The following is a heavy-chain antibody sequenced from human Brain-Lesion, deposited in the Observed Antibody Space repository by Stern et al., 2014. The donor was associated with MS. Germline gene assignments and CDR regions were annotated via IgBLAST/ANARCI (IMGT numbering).Heavy chain of an antibody. CDR1: GGSISSGGYY. CDR3: ARGRVVPGFQYYATDV. CDR2: IFNSGST. Sequence: QVQLVESGPGLVKPSQTLSLSCTVSGGSISSGGYYWSWIRQPAGKGLEWIGRIFNSGSTSYNPSLKSRVTISKDTSKNPFSLRLNPMTAADTAVYYCARGRVVPGFQYYATDVWGQGTTVIVSS. J-gene: IGHJ6*02. D-gene: IGHD2-2*01. V-gene: IGHV4-61*02.